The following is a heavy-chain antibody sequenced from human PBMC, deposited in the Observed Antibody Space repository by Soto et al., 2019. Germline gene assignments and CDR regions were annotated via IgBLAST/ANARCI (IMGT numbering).Heavy chain of an antibody. CDR1: GFTFSSYD. CDR2: IGTTGDT. J-gene: IGHJ4*02. D-gene: IGHD1-26*01. Sequence: GGSLRLSCAASGFTFSSYDMHWVRQATGKGLEWVSAIGTTGDTYYPVSVKGRFTISRENAKNPLYLQMNSLRAGDTAVYFCARESPYSGNFDYWGQGTLVTVSS. V-gene: IGHV3-13*01. CDR3: ARESPYSGNFDY.